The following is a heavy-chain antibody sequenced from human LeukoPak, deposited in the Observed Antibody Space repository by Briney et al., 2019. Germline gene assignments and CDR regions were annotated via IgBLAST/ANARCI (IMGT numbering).Heavy chain of an antibody. CDR3: ARGAGYSSSWYDY. J-gene: IGHJ4*02. CDR2: IYYSGST. V-gene: IGHV4-61*01. CDR1: GASVSSGSYY. D-gene: IGHD6-13*01. Sequence: SETLSLTCNVSGASVSSGSYYWSWIRQPPGKGLEWIGYIYYSGSTNYNPSLKSRVTISVDTSKNQFSLKLSSVTAADTAVYYCARGAGYSSSWYDYWGQGTLVTVSS.